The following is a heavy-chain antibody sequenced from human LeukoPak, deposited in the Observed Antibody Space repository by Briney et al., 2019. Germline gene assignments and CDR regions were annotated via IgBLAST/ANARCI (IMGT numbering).Heavy chain of an antibody. Sequence: GGSLRLSCAASGFTFSSYAMSWVRQAPGKGLEWVSAISGSGGSTYYADSVKGRFTISRDNSKNTLYLQMNSLRAEDTAVYYCAKGYSRYGSGGHGDYWGQGTLVTVSS. V-gene: IGHV3-23*01. CDR2: ISGSGGST. CDR3: AKGYSRYGSGGHGDY. D-gene: IGHD3-10*01. CDR1: GFTFSSYA. J-gene: IGHJ4*02.